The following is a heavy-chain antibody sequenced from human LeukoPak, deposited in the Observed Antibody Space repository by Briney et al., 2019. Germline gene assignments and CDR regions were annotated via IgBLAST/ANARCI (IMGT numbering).Heavy chain of an antibody. CDR1: GGSISSSVYL. V-gene: IGHV4-39*01. D-gene: IGHD3-10*01. Sequence: SETLSLTCTVFGGSISSSVYLWGWVRQPPGKGLELIGNIHYSGSTYYNPSLKGRVTISVDTSKNQFSLNLRSVTAADTAVYYCLRSHGAYWGQGTLVAVSS. CDR3: LRSHGAY. CDR2: IHYSGST. J-gene: IGHJ4*02.